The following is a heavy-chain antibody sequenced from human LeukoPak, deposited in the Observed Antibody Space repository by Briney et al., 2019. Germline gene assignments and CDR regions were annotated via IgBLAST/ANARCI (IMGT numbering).Heavy chain of an antibody. Sequence: SETLSLTCAVYGGSFSGYYWSWIRQPPGKGLEWIGEINHSGSTNYNPSLKSRVTISVDTSKNQFSLKLSSVTAADTAVYYCVRGRYSSSWYPPNWFDPWGQGTLVTVSS. V-gene: IGHV4-34*01. CDR3: VRGRYSSSWYPPNWFDP. D-gene: IGHD6-13*01. CDR2: INHSGST. J-gene: IGHJ5*02. CDR1: GGSFSGYY.